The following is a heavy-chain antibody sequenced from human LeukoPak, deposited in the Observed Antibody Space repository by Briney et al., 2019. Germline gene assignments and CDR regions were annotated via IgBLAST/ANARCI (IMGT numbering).Heavy chain of an antibody. D-gene: IGHD3-22*01. Sequence: PGGSLRLSCTVSGFTVSSNSMSWVRQAPGKGLEWVSFIYSDNTHYSDSVKGRFTISRDNSKNTLYLQMNSLRAEDTAVYYCVKDLGYYDSSRYFDYWGQGTLVTVSS. V-gene: IGHV3-53*01. J-gene: IGHJ4*02. CDR1: GFTVSSNS. CDR3: VKDLGYYDSSRYFDY. CDR2: IYSDNT.